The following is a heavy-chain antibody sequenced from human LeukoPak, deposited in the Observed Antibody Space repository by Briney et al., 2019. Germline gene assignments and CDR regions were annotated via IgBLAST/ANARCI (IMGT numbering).Heavy chain of an antibody. V-gene: IGHV1-18*01. CDR3: ARNWNLRGYYMDV. Sequence: ASVKVSCKASGYTFTSYAMHWVRQAPGQGLEWMGWISAYNGNTNYAQKLQGRVTMTTDTSTSTAYMELRSLRSDDTAVYYCARNWNLRGYYMDVWGKGTTVTVSS. CDR1: GYTFTSYA. J-gene: IGHJ6*03. CDR2: ISAYNGNT. D-gene: IGHD1-7*01.